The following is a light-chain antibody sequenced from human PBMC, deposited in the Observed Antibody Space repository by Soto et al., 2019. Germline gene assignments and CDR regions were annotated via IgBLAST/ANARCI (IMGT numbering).Light chain of an antibody. Sequence: QSALTQPASVSGSPGQSITISCTGTSSDVGSYNLVSWYQHHPGKAPKLMIYEGTKRPSGVSNRFSGSNSGSTASLTISGLQAEDEADYYCCSSAGSSTWVFGGGTKLTV. J-gene: IGLJ3*02. V-gene: IGLV2-23*01. CDR1: SSDVGSYNL. CDR3: CSSAGSSTWV. CDR2: EGT.